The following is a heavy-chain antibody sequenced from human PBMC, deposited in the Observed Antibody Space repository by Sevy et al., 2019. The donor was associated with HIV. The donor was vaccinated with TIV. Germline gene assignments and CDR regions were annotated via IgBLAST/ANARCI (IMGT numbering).Heavy chain of an antibody. V-gene: IGHV3-30-3*02. D-gene: IGHD3-10*01. J-gene: IGHJ3*02. CDR1: GFTFRNHA. Sequence: GGSLRLSCVTSGFTFRNHAMRWVRQAPGKGLEWVAVISSDGAIKYYADSVKGRFTFSRDNSNSTLYLQMNSLRPEDTAMYYCAKSYSVSYYIPYDAFDMWGQGTMVTVSS. CDR3: AKSYSVSYYIPYDAFDM. CDR2: ISSDGAIK.